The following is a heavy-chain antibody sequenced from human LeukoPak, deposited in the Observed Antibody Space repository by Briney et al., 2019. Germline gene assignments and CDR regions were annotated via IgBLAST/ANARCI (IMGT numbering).Heavy chain of an antibody. J-gene: IGHJ3*02. CDR1: GFTFSSYW. CDR2: INSDGSST. D-gene: IGHD3-16*01. V-gene: IGHV3-74*01. Sequence: GGSLTLSCAAAGFTFSSYWMDWVRKGPGQGLVWVSRINSDGSSTSYADSVKGRFPISRDNAKHKLYLQMHSLRAEVTAVYYCGRHWGLGAAFDIWGQATMVTVSS. CDR3: GRHWGLGAAFDI.